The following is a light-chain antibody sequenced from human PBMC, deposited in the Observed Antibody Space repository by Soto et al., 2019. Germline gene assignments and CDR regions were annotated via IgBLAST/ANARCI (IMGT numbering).Light chain of an antibody. J-gene: IGKJ5*01. Sequence: EIVLTQSPGTLSLSPVDRATLSCWASESIGDYLAWYQQRPGQAPRLLIYAASRRASGTPHRFSGSGSERAFTLAISGLEPADFGVYYCQQYVTSPSITFGQGTRLEI. CDR1: ESIGDY. CDR2: AAS. V-gene: IGKV3-20*01. CDR3: QQYVTSPSIT.